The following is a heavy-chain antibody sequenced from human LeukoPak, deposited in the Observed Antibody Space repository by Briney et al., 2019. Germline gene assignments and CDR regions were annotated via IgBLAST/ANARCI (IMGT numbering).Heavy chain of an antibody. Sequence: GGSLRLSCAASGFTFSDHAMSWVRQTPAKGLESVSSISAGGDRTHYADSVKGRFTVSRDNSKNTLYLHMNSLRAEDTAVYFCAYLDSSGYYYGRLRYWGQGTPVIVSS. CDR3: AYLDSSGYYYGRLRY. D-gene: IGHD3-22*01. J-gene: IGHJ4*02. CDR1: GFTFSDHA. CDR2: ISAGGDRT. V-gene: IGHV3-23*01.